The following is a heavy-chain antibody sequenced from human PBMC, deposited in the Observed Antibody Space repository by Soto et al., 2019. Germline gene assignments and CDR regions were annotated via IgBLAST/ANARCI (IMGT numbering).Heavy chain of an antibody. CDR1: GLTVSNNY. CDR3: ASSSSRRGTGY. Sequence: GGSLRLSCAASGLTVSNNYMSWVRQAPGKGLEWVSIIYSGGTTYYADSVKGRFTISRDNSKNTLYLQMSNLRAEDTALYYCASSSSRRGTGYWGQGTLVTVSS. D-gene: IGHD6-13*01. J-gene: IGHJ4*02. V-gene: IGHV3-66*01. CDR2: IYSGGTT.